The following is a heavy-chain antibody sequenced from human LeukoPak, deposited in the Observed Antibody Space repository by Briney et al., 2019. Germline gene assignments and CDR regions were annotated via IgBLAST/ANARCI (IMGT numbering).Heavy chain of an antibody. CDR3: ARDHQGFVVGATTVPNYFDY. CDR1: GGTFSSYA. V-gene: IGHV1-69*05. CDR2: IIPIFGTA. D-gene: IGHD1-26*01. Sequence: ASVKVSCKASGGTFSSYAISWVRQAPGQGLEWMGRIIPIFGTANYAQKFQGRVTITTDESTSTAYMELSSLRSEDTAVYSCARDHQGFVVGATTVPNYFDYWGQGTLVTVSS. J-gene: IGHJ4*02.